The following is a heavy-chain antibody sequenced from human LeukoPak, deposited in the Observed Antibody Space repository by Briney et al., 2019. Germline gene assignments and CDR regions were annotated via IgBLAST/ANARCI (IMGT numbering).Heavy chain of an antibody. CDR3: ARQSLGYCSSTSCYYNWFDP. D-gene: IGHD2-2*01. J-gene: IGHJ5*02. V-gene: IGHV5-51*01. CDR1: GYSFTSYC. CDR2: IYPGDSDT. Sequence: GESLKISCKGSGYSFTSYCIGWVRQMPGKGLEWMGIIYPGDSDTRYSPSFQGQVTISADKSISTAYLQWSSLKASDTAMYYCARQSLGYCSSTSCYYNWFDPWGQGTLVTVSS.